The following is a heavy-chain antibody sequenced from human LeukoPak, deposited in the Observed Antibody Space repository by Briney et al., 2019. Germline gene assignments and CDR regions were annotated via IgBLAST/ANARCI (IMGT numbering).Heavy chain of an antibody. J-gene: IGHJ4*02. Sequence: PSETLSLTCTVSGGSISSSSYYWGWIRQPPGKELEWIGCIYYSGSTNYNPSLKSRVTMSLDTSKNQFSLKLNSVTAADSAVYYCARDSGTYWPFDSWGQGTLVTVSS. CDR3: ARDSGTYWPFDS. CDR1: GGSISSSSYY. D-gene: IGHD1-26*01. V-gene: IGHV4-39*07. CDR2: IYYSGST.